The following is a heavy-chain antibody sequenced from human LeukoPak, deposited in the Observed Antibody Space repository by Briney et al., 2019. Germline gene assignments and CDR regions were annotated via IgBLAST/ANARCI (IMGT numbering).Heavy chain of an antibody. V-gene: IGHV3-23*01. D-gene: IGHD3-3*01. CDR3: AKSSDFWSGYLSDY. J-gene: IGHJ4*02. CDR1: GFTFSSYA. Sequence: GGSLRLSCAASGFTFSSYAMSWVRQAPGKGLEWVSGISGSGGSTYYADSVKGRCTISRDNSKNTLYLQMNSLRAEDTAVYYCAKSSDFWSGYLSDYWGQGTLVTVSS. CDR2: ISGSGGST.